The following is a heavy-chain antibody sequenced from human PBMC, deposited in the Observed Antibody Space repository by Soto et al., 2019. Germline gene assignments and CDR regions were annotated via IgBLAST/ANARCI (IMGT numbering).Heavy chain of an antibody. CDR1: GYTFTSYG. V-gene: IGHV1-3*01. Sequence: QVQLVQSGAEVKKPGASVKVSCKASGYTFTSYGINWVRQAPGRGLEWMGWINHGNGNTKYSQQFHGRVIIDRDTSVSTAYMELSSLRSEDTAVYYCARGGYFDSSNYLAYWGLGTLVTVSS. CDR3: ARGGYFDSSNYLAY. D-gene: IGHD3-22*01. CDR2: INHGNGNT. J-gene: IGHJ4*02.